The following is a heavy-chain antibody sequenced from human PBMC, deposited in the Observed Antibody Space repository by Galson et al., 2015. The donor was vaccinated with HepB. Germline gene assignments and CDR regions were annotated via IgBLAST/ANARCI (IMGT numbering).Heavy chain of an antibody. D-gene: IGHD4-17*01. CDR3: ASSGSLPDYGDYVQTNFDY. J-gene: IGHJ4*02. CDR2: ISSSSSTI. V-gene: IGHV3-48*02. Sequence: SLRLSCAASGFTFSSYSMNWVRQAPGKGLEWVSYISSSSSTIYYADSVKGRFTISRDNAKNSLYLQMNSLRDEDTAVYYCASSGSLPDYGDYVQTNFDYWGQGTLVTVSS. CDR1: GFTFSSYS.